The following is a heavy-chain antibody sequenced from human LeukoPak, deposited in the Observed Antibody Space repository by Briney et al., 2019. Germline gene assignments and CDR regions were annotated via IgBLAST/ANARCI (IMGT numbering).Heavy chain of an antibody. CDR1: GYTFTGYY. CDR3: ARESDYGGNWGFDY. D-gene: IGHD4-23*01. J-gene: IGHJ4*02. V-gene: IGHV1-2*02. Sequence: ASVKVSCKASGYTFTGYYMHWVRQAPGQGLEWMGWINPNSGGTNYAQKFQGRVTMTRDTSISTAYMELSRLRSDDTAVYYCARESDYGGNWGFDYWGQGTLVTVSS. CDR2: INPNSGGT.